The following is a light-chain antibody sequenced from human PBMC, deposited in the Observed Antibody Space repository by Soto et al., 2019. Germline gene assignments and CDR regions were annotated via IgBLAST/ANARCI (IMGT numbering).Light chain of an antibody. CDR2: GNS. V-gene: IGLV1-40*01. CDR3: QSYDSSLSGVV. J-gene: IGLJ2*01. Sequence: QSVLTQPPSVSGAPGQRVTISCTGSSSNIGAGYDVHWYQQLPETAPKLLIYGNSNRPSGVPDRFSGSQSGTSASLAITGLQAEDEADYYCQSYDSSLSGVVFGGGTKVTVL. CDR1: SSNIGAGYD.